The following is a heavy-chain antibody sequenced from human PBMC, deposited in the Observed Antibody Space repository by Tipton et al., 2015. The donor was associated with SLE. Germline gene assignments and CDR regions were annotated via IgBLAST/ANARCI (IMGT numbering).Heavy chain of an antibody. V-gene: IGHV3-7*01. CDR3: AKDLDYYDSTGYPIAFDI. Sequence: SLRLSCAASGFTFSSYWMSWVRQAPGKGLEWVANIKQDGSEKYYVDSVKGRFTISRDNAKNSLYLQMNSLRAEDTAVYYCAKDLDYYDSTGYPIAFDIWGQGTMVTVSS. J-gene: IGHJ3*02. CDR2: IKQDGSEK. D-gene: IGHD3-22*01. CDR1: GFTFSSYW.